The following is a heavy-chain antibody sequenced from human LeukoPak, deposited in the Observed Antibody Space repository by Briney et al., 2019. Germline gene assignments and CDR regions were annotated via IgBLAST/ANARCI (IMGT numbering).Heavy chain of an antibody. CDR2: GYYSGST. Sequence: SETLSLTCTVSGASTSSSYWSWIRQSPGKGLEWIGYGYYSGSTNYNPSLRSRVTISVDMSKNQFSLRLNSVTAADTAVYYCARPIYTISWYAFDIWGQGTTDPVSS. D-gene: IGHD6-13*01. V-gene: IGHV4-59*08. CDR3: ARPIYTISWYAFDI. CDR1: GASTSSSY. J-gene: IGHJ3*02.